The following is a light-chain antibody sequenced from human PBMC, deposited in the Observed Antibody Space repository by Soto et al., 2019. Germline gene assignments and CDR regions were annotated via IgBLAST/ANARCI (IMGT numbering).Light chain of an antibody. CDR3: ETWGGNTGV. CDR1: SVHSSYI. Sequence: QLVLTQSSSASASLGSSVTLTFTLSSVHSSYIIAWHQQQPGKAPRYLMKLEVSGTYNKGSGVPDRFSGSSSGADRYLTISNRQSEDEADYYCETWGGNTGVCGGGTKLTVL. J-gene: IGLJ3*02. CDR2: LEVSGTY. V-gene: IGLV4-60*03.